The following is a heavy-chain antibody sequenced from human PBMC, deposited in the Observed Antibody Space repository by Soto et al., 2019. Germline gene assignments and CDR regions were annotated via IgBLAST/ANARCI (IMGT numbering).Heavy chain of an antibody. CDR1: GFTFCGYG. J-gene: IGHJ3*02. Sequence: PGGSMRLSCAASGFTFCGYGMSWVRQDPGKGLEWVSAISGSGGSTYYADSVKGRFTISRDNSKNRLYVQMNSLRAEDTAIYYCAKAGFGKTVYAFDIWGQGTMVTVS. CDR2: ISGSGGST. V-gene: IGHV3-23*01. CDR3: AKAGFGKTVYAFDI. D-gene: IGHD3-16*01.